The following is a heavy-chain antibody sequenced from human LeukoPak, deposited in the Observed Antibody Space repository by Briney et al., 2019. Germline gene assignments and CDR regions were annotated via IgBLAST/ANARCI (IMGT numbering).Heavy chain of an antibody. D-gene: IGHD3-9*01. J-gene: IGHJ5*02. Sequence: PSETLSLTCTVSGASISSYYWSWIRQPPGKGLEWIGYIYYSGSTNYNPSLKSRVTISVDTSKNQFSLKLSSVTAADTAVYYCARLDEDYDILTGYYRAHWFDPWGQGTLVTVSS. CDR3: ARLDEDYDILTGYYRAHWFDP. CDR1: GASISSYY. CDR2: IYYSGST. V-gene: IGHV4-59*01.